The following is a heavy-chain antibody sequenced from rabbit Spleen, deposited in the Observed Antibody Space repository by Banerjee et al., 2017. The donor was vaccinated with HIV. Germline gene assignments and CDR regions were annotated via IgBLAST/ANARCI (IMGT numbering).Heavy chain of an antibody. J-gene: IGHJ6*01. CDR2: ISAGDVKT. CDR1: GFSFSSSYW. V-gene: IGHV1S45*01. Sequence: QQQLVESGGGLVKPGASLTLTCTASGFSFSSSYWMCWVRQAPGKGLEWIACISAGDVKTYYATWAKGRFTISKTSSTTVTLQMTSLTAADTATYFCARGTCPDDAGCPWDLWGPGTLVTVS. CDR3: ARGTCPDDAGCPWDL. D-gene: IGHD4-2*01.